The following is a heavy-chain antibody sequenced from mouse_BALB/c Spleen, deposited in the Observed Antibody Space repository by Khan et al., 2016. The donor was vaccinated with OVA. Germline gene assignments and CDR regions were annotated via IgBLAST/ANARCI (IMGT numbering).Heavy chain of an antibody. CDR2: INTYTGEP. CDR1: GYTFTNYG. J-gene: IGHJ1*01. Sequence: QIQLVQSGPELKKPGETVKISCKASGYTFTNYGMNWVKQAPGKGLKWMGWINTYTGEPTYADDFKGRFAFSLETSASTAYLQINNLKNEDTATYFCASGVYCYFDVWGAGTTVTVSS. V-gene: IGHV9-3-1*01. CDR3: ASGVYCYFDV.